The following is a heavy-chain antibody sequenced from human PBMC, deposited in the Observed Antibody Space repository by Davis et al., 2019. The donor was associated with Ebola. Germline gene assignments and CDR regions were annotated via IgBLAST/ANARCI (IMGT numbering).Heavy chain of an antibody. J-gene: IGHJ6*02. CDR2: INPDGRTT. D-gene: IGHD4-17*01. V-gene: IGHV3-74*03. Sequence: HTGGSLRLSCVASGLTFPNNWIFWVRQAPGKGLVWVSSINPDGRTTTYADFVKGRFTTSRDNTKNTVFLQMEGLRVDDTAMYYCAKEGGTTVIYYYYYGMDVWGQGTTVTVSS. CDR1: GLTFPNNW. CDR3: AKEGGTTVIYYYYYGMDV.